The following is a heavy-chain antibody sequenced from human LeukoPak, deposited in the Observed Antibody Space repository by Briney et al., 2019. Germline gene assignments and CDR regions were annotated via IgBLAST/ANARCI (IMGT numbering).Heavy chain of an antibody. CDR2: IKEDGSEK. V-gene: IGHV3-7*01. CDR1: GFTFSRYW. Sequence: GGSLRLSCAASGFTFSRYWMSWVRQGPGKGLEWVANIKEDGSEKYSVDSVKGRLTISRDNAKNSLYLQMNSLRAEDTAVYYCAKDNGDYALSPYYYYYYGMDVWGQGTTVTVSS. CDR3: AKDNGDYALSPYYYYYYGMDV. D-gene: IGHD4-17*01. J-gene: IGHJ6*02.